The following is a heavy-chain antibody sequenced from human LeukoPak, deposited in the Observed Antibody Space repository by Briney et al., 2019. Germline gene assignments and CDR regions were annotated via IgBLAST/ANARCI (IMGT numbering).Heavy chain of an antibody. CDR1: AGSLIGYY. Sequence: PSETLSLTRAVSAGSLIGYYWSWVRQPPGKGLEGIGVINHSGSTNYNPSLKSRVSISVDRSKNQFSLRVKSVTAADTAVYYCARAGVVGANTGFDYYMDVWGRGTTVTVSS. J-gene: IGHJ6*03. V-gene: IGHV4-34*01. CDR2: INHSGST. CDR3: ARAGVVGANTGFDYYMDV. D-gene: IGHD1-26*01.